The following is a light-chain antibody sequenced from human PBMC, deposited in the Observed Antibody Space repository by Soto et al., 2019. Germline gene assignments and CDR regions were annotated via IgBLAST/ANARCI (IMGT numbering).Light chain of an antibody. CDR3: GTWDSSLRGWV. CDR2: DNN. J-gene: IGLJ3*02. CDR1: SSHIGNNY. V-gene: IGLV1-51*01. Sequence: QSVLTQPPSVSAAPGQKVTISCSGISSHIGNNYVSWYQQLPGTAPKVLIYDNNKRPSGIPDRFSGSKSGTSATLGITGLQTGDEADYYCGTWDSSLRGWVFGGGTKLTVL.